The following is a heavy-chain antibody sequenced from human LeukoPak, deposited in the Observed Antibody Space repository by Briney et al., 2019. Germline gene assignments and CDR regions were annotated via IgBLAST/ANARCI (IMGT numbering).Heavy chain of an antibody. D-gene: IGHD3-10*01. V-gene: IGHV3-7*01. CDR2: IKQDGSEK. CDR3: ARDSMVRDNYYMDV. J-gene: IGHJ6*03. Sequence: GGSLRLSCAASGFTFSSYWMSWVRQAPGKGLEWVANIKQDGSEKYYVDSVKGRFTISRDNAKNSPYLQMNSLRAEDTAVYYCARDSMVRDNYYMDVWGKGTTVIVSS. CDR1: GFTFSSYW.